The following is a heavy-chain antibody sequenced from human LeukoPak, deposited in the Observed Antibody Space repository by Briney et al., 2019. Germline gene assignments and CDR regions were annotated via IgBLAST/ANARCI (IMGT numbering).Heavy chain of an antibody. CDR2: IYYSGST. CDR3: ARENLIILMVYSTYYFDY. J-gene: IGHJ4*02. D-gene: IGHD2-8*01. CDR1: GGSISTSSYY. Sequence: SETLSLTCSVSGGSISTSSYYWGWNRQPPGKGLEGIGSIYYSGSTYYNPSLKSRVSISIDTSKNQFSLKLTSVTAADTALYYCARENLIILMVYSTYYFDYWGQGTLVTVSS. V-gene: IGHV4-39*07.